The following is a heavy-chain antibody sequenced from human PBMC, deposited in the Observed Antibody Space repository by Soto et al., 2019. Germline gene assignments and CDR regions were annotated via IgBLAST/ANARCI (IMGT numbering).Heavy chain of an antibody. CDR1: GGSISSYY. CDR3: ARGNYEVLYNWFDP. Sequence: SETLSLTCTVSGGSISSYYWSWIRQPPGKGLEWIGYIYYSGSTNYNPSLKSRVTISVDTSKNQFSLKLSSVTAADTAVYYWARGNYEVLYNWFDPWGQGTLVTVSS. CDR2: IYYSGST. V-gene: IGHV4-59*01. J-gene: IGHJ5*02. D-gene: IGHD4-4*01.